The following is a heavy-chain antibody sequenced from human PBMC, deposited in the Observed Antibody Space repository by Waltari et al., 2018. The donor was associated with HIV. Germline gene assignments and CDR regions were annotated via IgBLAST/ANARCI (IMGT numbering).Heavy chain of an antibody. V-gene: IGHV3-7*01. Sequence: EEKLVESGGGLVPPGGSLRLSCEASGFTFSSYWMSWVRQAPGKGLEWVANIKQDGSEKYYVESGKGRFTMSRDNAKKSVYLQMNMLRAEDTAVYYCTRDRRDYYGSGSHNWFDPWGQGILVAVSS. D-gene: IGHD3-10*01. CDR3: TRDRRDYYGSGSHNWFDP. J-gene: IGHJ5*02. CDR1: GFTFSSYW. CDR2: IKQDGSEK.